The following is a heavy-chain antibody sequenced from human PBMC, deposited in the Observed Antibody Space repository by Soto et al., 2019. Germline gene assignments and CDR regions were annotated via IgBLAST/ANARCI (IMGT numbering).Heavy chain of an antibody. CDR3: ATQGGAQTLDAFDI. D-gene: IGHD3-16*01. J-gene: IGHJ3*02. V-gene: IGHV1-3*01. Sequence: ASVKASCKASGYTFTSYAMHWVRQAPGQRLECMVWINAGNGNTKYSQKFQGRVTITRDTSASTAYMELSSLRSEDTAVYYCATQGGAQTLDAFDIWGQGTMVTV. CDR1: GYTFTSYA. CDR2: INAGNGNT.